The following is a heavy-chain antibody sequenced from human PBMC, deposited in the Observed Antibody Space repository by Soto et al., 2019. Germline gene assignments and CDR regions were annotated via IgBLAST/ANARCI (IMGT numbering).Heavy chain of an antibody. CDR1: GGSISSYY. CDR2: IYASGST. Sequence: KTSETLSLTCTVSGGSISSYYWTWIRQPPGKGQESIGYIYASGSTNYNPSFKSRVAISIDTSKRQISLNLTSVTAADTAVYYCARGGVDYYDSSGYYFSPYYFDYWGQGTLVTVSS. V-gene: IGHV4-59*01. CDR3: ARGGVDYYDSSGYYFSPYYFDY. D-gene: IGHD3-22*01. J-gene: IGHJ4*02.